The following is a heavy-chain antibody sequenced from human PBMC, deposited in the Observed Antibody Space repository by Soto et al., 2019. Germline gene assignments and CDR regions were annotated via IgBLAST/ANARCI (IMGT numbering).Heavy chain of an antibody. Sequence: GGSLRLSCAASGFTFSRYGIRWVRQAPGRGLEWVAVISYDGSNKYYADSVKGRFTISRDNSKNTLYLQMNSLRAEDTAVYYCAKAPFYYDSGGYSRTMYYFDYWGQGTLVTVSS. J-gene: IGHJ4*02. CDR3: AKAPFYYDSGGYSRTMYYFDY. D-gene: IGHD3-22*01. CDR2: ISYDGSNK. CDR1: GFTFSRYG. V-gene: IGHV3-30*18.